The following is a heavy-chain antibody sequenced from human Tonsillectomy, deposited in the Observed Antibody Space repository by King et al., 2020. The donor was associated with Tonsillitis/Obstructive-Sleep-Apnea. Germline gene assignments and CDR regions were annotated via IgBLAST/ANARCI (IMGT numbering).Heavy chain of an antibody. J-gene: IGHJ3*02. Sequence: VQLVESGGGVVQPGRSLRLSCAASGFTFSNNEMHWVRQAPGKRLEWVAVISYDGSHSFSADSVRGRFTISRDNSQNTLFLQMNSLRAEDTAVYYCARDRDCSSTSCYNAFDIWGQGTMVTVSS. CDR1: GFTFSNNE. CDR2: ISYDGSHS. V-gene: IGHV3-30*01. CDR3: ARDRDCSSTSCYNAFDI. D-gene: IGHD2-2*02.